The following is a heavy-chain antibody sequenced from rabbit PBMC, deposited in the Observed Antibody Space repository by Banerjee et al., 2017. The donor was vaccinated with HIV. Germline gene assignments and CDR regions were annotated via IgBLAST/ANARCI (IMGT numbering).Heavy chain of an antibody. CDR3: ARAYVSSGGSYNL. CDR1: GFSFSNTYY. V-gene: IGHV1S40*01. Sequence: QSLEESGGGLVQPEGSLTLTCTASGFSFSNTYYMCWVRQAPGKGLEWIGYIDPVFGSTYYASWVNGRFTISKTSSTTVTLQMTSLTAADTATYFCARAYVSSGGSYNLWGPGTLVTVS. D-gene: IGHD1-1*01. CDR2: IDPVFGST. J-gene: IGHJ4*01.